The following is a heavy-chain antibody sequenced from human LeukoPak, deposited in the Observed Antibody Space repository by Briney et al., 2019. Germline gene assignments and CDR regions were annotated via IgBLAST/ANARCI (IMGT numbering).Heavy chain of an antibody. D-gene: IGHD6-19*01. CDR2: IYTSGST. Sequence: SETLSLTCTVSGGSISSCSHYWSWIRQPAGKGLEWIGRIYTSGSTNYNPSLKSRVTISVDTSKNQFSLKLSSVTAADTAVYCCARGEAVAGSVDYWGQGTLVTVSS. V-gene: IGHV4-61*02. CDR1: GGSISSCSHY. CDR3: ARGEAVAGSVDY. J-gene: IGHJ4*02.